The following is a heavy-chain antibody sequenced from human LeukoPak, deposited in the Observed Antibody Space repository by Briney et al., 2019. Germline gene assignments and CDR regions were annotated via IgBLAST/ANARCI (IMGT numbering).Heavy chain of an antibody. CDR2: IYYSGST. Sequence: SETLSLTCTVSGGSISSYYWSWIRQPPGKGLEWIGYIYYSGSTNYNPSLKSRVTISVDTSKNQFSLKLSSVTAADTAVYYCARDRDSSFLYWYFDLWGRGTLVTVSS. D-gene: IGHD6-6*01. J-gene: IGHJ2*01. V-gene: IGHV4-59*12. CDR1: GGSISSYY. CDR3: ARDRDSSFLYWYFDL.